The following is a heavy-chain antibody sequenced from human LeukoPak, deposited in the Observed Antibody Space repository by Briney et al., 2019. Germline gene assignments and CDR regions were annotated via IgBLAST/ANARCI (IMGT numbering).Heavy chain of an antibody. D-gene: IGHD6-13*01. CDR1: GFTFSNYA. CDR3: ARDRVYSEYGMDV. J-gene: IGHJ6*02. CDR2: VYRGGSI. Sequence: GGSLRLSCAASGFTFSNYAMHWVRQAPGKGLEWVSVVYRGGSIYYADSVKGRFIISRDNSKNTLYLQMNSLRAEDTAIYYCARDRVYSEYGMDVWGQGTTVTVSS. V-gene: IGHV3-53*01.